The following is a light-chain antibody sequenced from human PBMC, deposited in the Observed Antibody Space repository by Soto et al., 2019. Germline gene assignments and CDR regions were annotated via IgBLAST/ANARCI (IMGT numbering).Light chain of an antibody. Sequence: QSVLTQPASVSGSPGQSITISCTGTSSDVGGYNSVSWYQNHPGKAPKLMIYDVSNRPSGVSNRLSGSKSGNTASLTISGLQPEDEADYYCSSYTTGNTRQIVFGTGTKLTVL. CDR1: SSDVGGYNS. CDR3: SSYTTGNTRQIV. V-gene: IGLV2-14*03. J-gene: IGLJ1*01. CDR2: DVS.